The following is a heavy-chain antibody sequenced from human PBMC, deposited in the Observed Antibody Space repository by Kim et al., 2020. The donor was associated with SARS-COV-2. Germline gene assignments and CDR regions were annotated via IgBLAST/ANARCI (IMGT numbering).Heavy chain of an antibody. Sequence: SETLSLTCTVSGGSISSSSYYWGWIRQPPGKGLEWIGSIYYSGSTYYNPSLKSRVTISVDTSKNQLSLKLSSVTAADTAVYYCARPLGYCSGGSCLPESKDWFDPWGQGTLVTVSS. CDR2: IYYSGST. V-gene: IGHV4-39*01. J-gene: IGHJ5*02. D-gene: IGHD2-15*01. CDR3: ARPLGYCSGGSCLPESKDWFDP. CDR1: GGSISSSSYY.